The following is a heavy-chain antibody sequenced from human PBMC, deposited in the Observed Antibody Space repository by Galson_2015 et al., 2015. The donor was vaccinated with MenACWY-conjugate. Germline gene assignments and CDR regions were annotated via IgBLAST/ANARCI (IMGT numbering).Heavy chain of an antibody. CDR3: ARDSGWPLFDY. CDR2: IHSDGSTT. V-gene: IGHV3-74*01. CDR1: GFTFSTYW. Sequence: SLRLSCAASGFTFSTYWMHWVRQAPGKGLVWVSRIHSDGSTTNYADSVKGRFTISRDNAKNTLYLQMNSLRAEDTAVYYCARDSGWPLFDYWGQGSLVTVSS. J-gene: IGHJ4*02. D-gene: IGHD6-19*01.